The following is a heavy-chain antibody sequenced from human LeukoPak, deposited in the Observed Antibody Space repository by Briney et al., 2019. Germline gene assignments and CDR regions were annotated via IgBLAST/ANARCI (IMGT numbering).Heavy chain of an antibody. CDR2: IYTSGST. J-gene: IGHJ3*02. V-gene: IGHV4-39*07. CDR3: ARVRTYCSSTSCYEPGAFDI. D-gene: IGHD2-2*01. Sequence: SETLSLTCTVSGGSISSSSYYWGGIRQPPGKGLEWIGSIYTSGSTNYNPSLKSRVTISVDTSKNQFSLKLSSVTAADTAVYYCARVRTYCSSTSCYEPGAFDIWGQGTMVTVSS. CDR1: GGSISSSSYY.